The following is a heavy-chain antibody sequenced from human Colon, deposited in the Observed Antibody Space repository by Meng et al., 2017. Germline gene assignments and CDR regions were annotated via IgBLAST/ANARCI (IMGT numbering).Heavy chain of an antibody. CDR1: GGSISSYH. D-gene: IGHD6-19*01. CDR3: ARGIAVADNWFDP. J-gene: IGHJ5*02. CDR2: ISYSGST. Sequence: QVQLQESGPGLGKPSETLSIAWTVAGGSISSYHWSWIRPPPGKGLEWIGYISYSGSTNYNPSLKSRVTISVDTSKNRFSLRLSSVTAADTAVYYCARGIAVADNWFDPWGQGTLVTVSS. V-gene: IGHV4-59*01.